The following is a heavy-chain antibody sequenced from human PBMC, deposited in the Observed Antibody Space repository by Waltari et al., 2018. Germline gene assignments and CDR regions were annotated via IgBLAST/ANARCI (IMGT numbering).Heavy chain of an antibody. V-gene: IGHV3-21*02. D-gene: IGHD3-22*01. J-gene: IGHJ4*02. CDR2: ISSRSKYI. CDR1: GFWFSDSA. CDR3: ARDNWTPNFYDKSGYF. Sequence: DVQLVESGGGLVKPGGSLPLACAASGFWFSDSAVNWVRQGPGKGLEWVSSISSRSKYIYYADSVKGRFTISRDNAKKFLYLEMNALSADDTAVYYCARDNWTPNFYDKSGYFWGQGALVSVSS.